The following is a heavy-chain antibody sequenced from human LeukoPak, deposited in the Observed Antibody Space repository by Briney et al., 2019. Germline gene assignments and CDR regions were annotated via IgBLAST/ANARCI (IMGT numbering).Heavy chain of an antibody. Sequence: ASVKVSCKASGYTFTSYYMHWVRQAPGQGLEWMGIINPSGGSTSYAQKFQGRVTMTRDTSTSTVYMELSSLRSEDTAVYYCARTVLGLGIAARPTGPNYYYYYYMDVWGKGTTVTVSS. CDR1: GYTFTSYY. J-gene: IGHJ6*03. CDR3: ARTVLGLGIAARPTGPNYYYYYYMDV. V-gene: IGHV1-46*01. CDR2: INPSGGST. D-gene: IGHD6-6*01.